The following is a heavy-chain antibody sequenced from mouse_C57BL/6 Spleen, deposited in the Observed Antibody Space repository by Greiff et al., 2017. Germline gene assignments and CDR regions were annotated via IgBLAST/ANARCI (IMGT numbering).Heavy chain of an antibody. V-gene: IGHV3-6*01. Sequence: EVKLMESGPGLVKPSQSLSLTCSVTGYSITSGYYWNWIRQVPGNKLEWMGYISYDGSNNYNPSLKNRISITRDTSKNQFFLKLNSVTTEDTATYYCARVSGSNYDWYFDVWGTGTTVTVSS. J-gene: IGHJ1*03. CDR3: ARVSGSNYDWYFDV. CDR1: GYSITSGYY. D-gene: IGHD1-1*01. CDR2: ISYDGSN.